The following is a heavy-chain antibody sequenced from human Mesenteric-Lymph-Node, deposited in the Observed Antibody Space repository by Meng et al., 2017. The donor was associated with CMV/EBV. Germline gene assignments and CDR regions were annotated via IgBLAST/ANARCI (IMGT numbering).Heavy chain of an antibody. J-gene: IGHJ4*02. CDR3: ARGPSIAEGIDY. CDR2: IGTAGDT. D-gene: IGHD6-13*01. V-gene: IGHV3-13*01. CDR1: GFTFSSYD. Sequence: GSLRLSCAASGFTFSSYDMHWVRQATGKGLEWVSAIGTAGDTYYPGSVKGRFTISRENAKNSLYLQMNSLRAGDTAVYYCARGPSIAEGIDYWGQGTLVTVSS.